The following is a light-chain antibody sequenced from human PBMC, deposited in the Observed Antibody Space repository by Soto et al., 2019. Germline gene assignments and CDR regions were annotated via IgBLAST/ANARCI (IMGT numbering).Light chain of an antibody. CDR3: SSYTSTGIL. J-gene: IGLJ2*01. CDR2: EVS. Sequence: QSALTQPASVSGSPGQSITISCTGTSSDVGGYNYVSWYQQHPGKAPKLIIYEVSNRPSGVSNRFSGSKSGNTASLTISGLQAEDEADYYCSSYTSTGILFGGGTKVTVL. CDR1: SSDVGGYNY. V-gene: IGLV2-14*01.